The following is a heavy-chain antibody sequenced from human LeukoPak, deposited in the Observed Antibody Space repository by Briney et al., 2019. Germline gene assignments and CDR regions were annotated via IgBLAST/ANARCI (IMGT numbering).Heavy chain of an antibody. CDR1: GFTFSGYW. D-gene: IGHD6-13*01. CDR2: INQDGSEK. CDR3: ARESTAGYNSSWYGFRN. V-gene: IGHV3-7*01. Sequence: XSCXASGFTFSGYWMSWVRQAPGKGLEWVANINQDGSEKYYVDSVKGRFTISRDNAKNSLFLQMGSLRVEDTAVYYCARESTAGYNSSWYGFRNWGQGTLVSVSS. J-gene: IGHJ1*01.